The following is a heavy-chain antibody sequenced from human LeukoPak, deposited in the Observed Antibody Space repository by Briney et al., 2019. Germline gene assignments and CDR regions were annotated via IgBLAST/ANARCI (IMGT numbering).Heavy chain of an antibody. CDR3: ARQRGGYSSSWYSKKLDWFDP. J-gene: IGHJ5*02. CDR1: GASVSSGSYY. CDR2: IYYSGST. D-gene: IGHD6-13*01. Sequence: PSETLSLTCNVSGASVSSGSYYWGWIRQPPGKGLEWIGSIYYSGSTYYNPSLKSRVTISVDTSKNQFSLKLSSVTAADTAVYYCARQRGGYSSSWYSKKLDWFDPWGQGTLVTVSS. V-gene: IGHV4-39*01.